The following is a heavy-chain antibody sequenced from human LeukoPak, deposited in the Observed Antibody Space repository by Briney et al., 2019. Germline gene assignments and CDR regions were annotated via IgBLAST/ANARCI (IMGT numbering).Heavy chain of an antibody. CDR1: GYTFTDYY. CDR3: GRYRVTMVRGVIDNWFDP. J-gene: IGHJ5*02. CDR2: INPSGGST. V-gene: IGHV1-46*01. Sequence: ASVKVSCKASGYTFTDYYLHWVRQAPGQGLEWMGIINPSGGSTSYAQKFQVRVTMTRDMSTSTVYMELSSLRSEDTAVYYCGRYRVTMVRGVIDNWFDPWGQGTLVTVSS. D-gene: IGHD3-10*01.